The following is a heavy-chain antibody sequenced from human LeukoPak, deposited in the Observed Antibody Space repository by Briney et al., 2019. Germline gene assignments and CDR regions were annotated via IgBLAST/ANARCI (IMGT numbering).Heavy chain of an antibody. CDR1: GYTFTSYA. J-gene: IGHJ6*02. Sequence: ASVKVSCKASGYTFTSYAISWVRQAPGQGLEWMGWISGYNGNAKYAQKVQGRVTMTTDTSTSTAYMELRSLRSDDTAVYYCARGYSYGSDYYYGMDVWGQGTTVTVSS. V-gene: IGHV1-18*01. D-gene: IGHD5-18*01. CDR2: ISGYNGNA. CDR3: ARGYSYGSDYYYGMDV.